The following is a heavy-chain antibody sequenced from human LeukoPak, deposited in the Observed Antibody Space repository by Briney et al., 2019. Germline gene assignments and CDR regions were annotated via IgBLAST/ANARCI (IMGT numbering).Heavy chain of an antibody. J-gene: IGHJ4*02. CDR1: GFTFSSYG. Sequence: GGSLRLSCAASGFTFSSYGMHWVRQAPGKGLEWVAVISYDGSNKYYADSVKGRFTISRDNSKNTLYLQMNSLRAEDTAVYYCAKDSHPTYYYDSSGYSVGYFDYWGQGTLVTVSS. CDR2: ISYDGSNK. D-gene: IGHD3-22*01. V-gene: IGHV3-30*18. CDR3: AKDSHPTYYYDSSGYSVGYFDY.